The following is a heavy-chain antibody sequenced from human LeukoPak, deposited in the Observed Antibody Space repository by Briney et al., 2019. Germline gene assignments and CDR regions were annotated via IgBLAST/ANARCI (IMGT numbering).Heavy chain of an antibody. CDR3: ARGSPRYYYYYYMDV. CDR2: ISGSGGST. D-gene: IGHD3-10*01. J-gene: IGHJ6*03. CDR1: GFTFSSYA. Sequence: PGGSLRLSCAASGFTFSSYAMSWVRQAPGKGLDWVSAISGSGGSTYYADSVKGRFTISRDNSKNTLYLQMNSLRAEDTAVYYCARGSPRYYYYYYMDVWGKGTTVTVS. V-gene: IGHV3-23*01.